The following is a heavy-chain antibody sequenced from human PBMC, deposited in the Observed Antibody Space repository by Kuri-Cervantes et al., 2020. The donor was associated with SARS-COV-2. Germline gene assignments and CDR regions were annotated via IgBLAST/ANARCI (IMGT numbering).Heavy chain of an antibody. CDR3: AKDGGLQEGPDAFDI. J-gene: IGHJ3*02. CDR1: GFTFSSYA. CDR2: IGGGGVTI. Sequence: GGSLRLSCAASGFTFSSYAMHWVRQAPGKGLEWLSYIGGGGVTIDYPDSVKGRFTISRDNSKNTLYLQMNSLRAGDTAVYYCAKDGGLQEGPDAFDIWGQGTMVTVSS. V-gene: IGHV3-48*01. D-gene: IGHD3-16*01.